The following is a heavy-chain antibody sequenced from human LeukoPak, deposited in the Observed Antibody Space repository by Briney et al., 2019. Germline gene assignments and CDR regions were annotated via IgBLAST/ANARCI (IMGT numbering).Heavy chain of an antibody. V-gene: IGHV3-21*01. Sequence: GGSLRLSCAASGFTFSSYSMNWVRQAPGKGLEWVSAISGDSRYIYYADSVRGRFTISRDNAENSLYLQMHSLRVEDTAVYYCARAWHNDYDLNYWGQGTMVTVSS. CDR2: ISGDSRYI. J-gene: IGHJ4*02. CDR3: ARAWHNDYDLNY. D-gene: IGHD5-12*01. CDR1: GFTFSSYS.